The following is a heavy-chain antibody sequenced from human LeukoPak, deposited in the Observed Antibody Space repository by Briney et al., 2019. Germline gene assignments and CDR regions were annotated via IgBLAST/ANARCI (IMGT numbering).Heavy chain of an antibody. V-gene: IGHV4-39*07. CDR1: GGFISTSSSY. Sequence: SETLSLTCTVSGGFISTSSSYWGWIRQPPGKGLEWIGSVYYSGSTYYNPSLKSRVTISVDTSKNQFSLKLSSVTAADTAVYYCARLSGYNSGHYYSDYWGQGTLVTVSS. D-gene: IGHD3-3*01. J-gene: IGHJ4*02. CDR3: ARLSGYNSGHYYSDY. CDR2: VYYSGST.